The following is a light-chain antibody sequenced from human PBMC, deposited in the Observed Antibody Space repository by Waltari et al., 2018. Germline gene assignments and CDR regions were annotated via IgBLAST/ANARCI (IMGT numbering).Light chain of an antibody. Sequence: DILMTQSPSTLSASVGDRVTITCRASQGINTSLAWYQQKPGKAPKLLIYGASTLESGVPGRFSGTGSGTEFTLTISSLQPDDFATYYCQRYNSYANTFGQGTKVDIK. CDR3: QRYNSYANT. CDR1: QGINTS. V-gene: IGKV1-5*01. CDR2: GAS. J-gene: IGKJ2*01.